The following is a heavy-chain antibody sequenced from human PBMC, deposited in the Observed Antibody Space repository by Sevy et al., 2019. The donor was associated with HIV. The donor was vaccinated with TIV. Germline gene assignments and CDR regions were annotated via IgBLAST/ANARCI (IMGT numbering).Heavy chain of an antibody. CDR2: IYDTGAT. J-gene: IGHJ5*02. CDR1: GGSVSSANNY. V-gene: IGHV4-61*01. D-gene: IGHD4-17*01. CDR3: ARAPVTRKAWFDP. Sequence: SETQSLTCSVFGGSVSSANNYWSWIRQSPGVGLEWIGYIYDTGATDYNPSLESRVTMSIDTSKNQFSLQLSSVTPADTAIYYCARAPVTRKAWFDPWGQGTPVTVSS.